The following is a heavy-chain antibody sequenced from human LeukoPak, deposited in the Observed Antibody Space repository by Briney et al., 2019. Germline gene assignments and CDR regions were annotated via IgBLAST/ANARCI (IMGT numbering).Heavy chain of an antibody. J-gene: IGHJ5*02. CDR2: INTNTGNP. Sequence: ASVKVSCKASGYTFTSYAMNWVRQAPGQGLEWMGWINTNTGNPTYAQGFTGRFVFSLDTSVSTAYLQISSLKAEDTAVYYCARDRKVGPYSSGLNWFDPWGQGTLVTVSS. V-gene: IGHV7-4-1*02. CDR3: ARDRKVGPYSSGLNWFDP. D-gene: IGHD6-19*01. CDR1: GYTFTSYA.